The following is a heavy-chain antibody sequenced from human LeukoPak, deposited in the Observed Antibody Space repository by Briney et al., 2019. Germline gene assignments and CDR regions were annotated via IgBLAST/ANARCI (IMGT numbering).Heavy chain of an antibody. CDR2: IYPGDSDT. D-gene: IGHD6-19*01. J-gene: IGHJ3*02. CDR1: GYIFTSYW. Sequence: GESLKISCKGSGYIFTSYWIGWVRQMPGKGLEWMGFIYPGDSDTRYSPSFQGQVTISADKSITTAYLQWSSLKASDTAMYYCVRGTSGWFYDAFDIWGQGTMVTVSS. CDR3: VRGTSGWFYDAFDI. V-gene: IGHV5-51*01.